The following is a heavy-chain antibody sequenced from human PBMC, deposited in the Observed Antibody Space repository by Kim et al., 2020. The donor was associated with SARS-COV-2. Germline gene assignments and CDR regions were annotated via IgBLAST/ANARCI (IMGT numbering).Heavy chain of an antibody. D-gene: IGHD1-1*01. CDR2: IIPIFGTA. Sequence: SVKVSCKASGGTFSSYAISWVRQAPGQGLEWMGGIIPIFGTANYAQKFQGRVTITADESTSTAYMELSSLRSEDTAVYYCAREGLQLERPYYYGMDVWGQGTTVTVSS. CDR3: AREGLQLERPYYYGMDV. CDR1: GGTFSSYA. J-gene: IGHJ6*02. V-gene: IGHV1-69*13.